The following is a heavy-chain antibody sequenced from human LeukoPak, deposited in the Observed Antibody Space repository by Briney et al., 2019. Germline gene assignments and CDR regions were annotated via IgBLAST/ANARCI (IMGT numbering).Heavy chain of an antibody. D-gene: IGHD5-12*01. CDR3: ARTGATIVATIWDFDN. V-gene: IGHV1-18*01. CDR1: GYTFTSYG. CDR2: ISAYNGNT. J-gene: IGHJ4*02. Sequence: ASVKVSCKASGYTFTSYGISWVRQAPGQGLEWMGWISAYNGNTNYAQKLQGRVTMTTDTSTSTAYMELRSLRSDDTAVYYCARTGATIVATIWDFDNWGQGTLVTVSS.